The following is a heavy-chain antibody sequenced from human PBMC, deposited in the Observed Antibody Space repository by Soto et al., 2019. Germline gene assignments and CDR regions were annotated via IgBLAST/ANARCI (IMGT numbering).Heavy chain of an antibody. V-gene: IGHV3-9*01. D-gene: IGHD2-15*01. CDR2: ISWNSGSI. J-gene: IGHJ5*02. CDR3: AKDYCSGGSCYGANWFDP. Sequence: GGSLRLSCASSGFTFDDYAMHWVRQAPGKGLEWVSGISWNSGSIGYADSVKGRFSISRDNAKNSLYLQMNSLRAEDTALYYCAKDYCSGGSCYGANWFDPWGQGTLVTVSS. CDR1: GFTFDDYA.